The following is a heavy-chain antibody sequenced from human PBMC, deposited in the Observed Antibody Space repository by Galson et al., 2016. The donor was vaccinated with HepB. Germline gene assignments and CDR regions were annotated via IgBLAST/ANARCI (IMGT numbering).Heavy chain of an antibody. CDR1: GDSVSNNIDG. D-gene: IGHD6-19*01. CDR3: VKSVWLGRGFVS. CDR2: TYYRSEWRY. V-gene: IGHV6-1*01. Sequence: CAISGDSVSNNIDGWNWIRQSPSRGLEWLGRTYYRSEWRYDYAPSVQSRISINPDTSKNQFSLHLNSVTPEDTAVYYCVKSVWLGRGFVSWGQGTPVTVSS. J-gene: IGHJ4*02.